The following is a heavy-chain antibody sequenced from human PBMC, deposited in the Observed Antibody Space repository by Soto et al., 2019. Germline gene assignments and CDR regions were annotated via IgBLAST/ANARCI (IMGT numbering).Heavy chain of an antibody. CDR3: ARTRRETISGRIVHSGMDV. Sequence: WGSLRLSCAASGFTFNSSNMNWVRQAPGKGLEWVSSISSSSSYRYSADSVRGRFIVSRDNAKSSLYLQMNSLRAEDTAVYYCARTRRETISGRIVHSGMDVWGQGTTVTVSS. V-gene: IGHV3-21*01. CDR1: GFTFNSSN. D-gene: IGHD1-7*01. J-gene: IGHJ6*02. CDR2: ISSSSSYR.